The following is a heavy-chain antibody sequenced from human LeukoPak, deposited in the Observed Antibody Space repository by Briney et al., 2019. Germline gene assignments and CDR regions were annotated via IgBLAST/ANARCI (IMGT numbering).Heavy chain of an antibody. V-gene: IGHV3-30*04. D-gene: IGHD3-10*01. CDR1: GFTFSSYA. J-gene: IGHJ4*02. Sequence: GGSLRLSCAASGFTFSSYAMHWVRQAPGKGLEWVAVISYDGSNKYYADSVKGRFTISRDNSKNTLYLQMNSLRAEDTAVYYCAREGVITSSPFHYWGQGTLVTVSS. CDR3: AREGVITSSPFHY. CDR2: ISYDGSNK.